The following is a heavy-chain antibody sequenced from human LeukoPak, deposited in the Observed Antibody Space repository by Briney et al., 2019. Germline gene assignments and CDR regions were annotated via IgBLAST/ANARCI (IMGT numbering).Heavy chain of an antibody. J-gene: IGHJ4*02. CDR3: ARASVEHSIVAGDYFDY. V-gene: IGHV4-38-2*01. CDR2: KGGIA. CDR1: GYSINNAHY. Sequence: SETLSLPCAVSGYSINNAHYWAWIRQPPGKGLEWIGNKGGIASYNPSLKSRVTISLDTSRNHFSLNLRSVTAADTAVYFCARASVEHSIVAGDYFDYWGQGTLVTVSS. D-gene: IGHD2-15*01.